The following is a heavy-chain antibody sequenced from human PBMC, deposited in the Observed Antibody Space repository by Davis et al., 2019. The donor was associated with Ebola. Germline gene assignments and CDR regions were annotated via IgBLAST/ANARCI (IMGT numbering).Heavy chain of an antibody. D-gene: IGHD6-25*01. Sequence: PGGSLRLSCAGSGFTFSSYSMTWVRQAPGKGLEWVSFISSSGSYIDYADSVKGRLTISRDNTKSSLFLQMKSLRAEDTAVYYCARVRAAATFGAFDIWGQGTMVTVSS. J-gene: IGHJ3*02. V-gene: IGHV3-21*01. CDR1: GFTFSSYS. CDR2: ISSSGSYI. CDR3: ARVRAAATFGAFDI.